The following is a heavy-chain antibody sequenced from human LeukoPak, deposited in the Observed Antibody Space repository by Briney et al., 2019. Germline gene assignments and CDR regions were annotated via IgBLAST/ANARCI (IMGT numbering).Heavy chain of an antibody. V-gene: IGHV3-30*18. J-gene: IGHJ4*02. CDR3: AKGPLWFGELLPVDY. CDR2: ISYDGSNK. Sequence: GGSLRLSCAASGFTFSSYGMHWVRQAPGKGLEWVAVISYDGSNKYYADSVKSRFTISRDNSKNTLYLQMNSLRAEDTAVYYCAKGPLWFGELLPVDYWGQGTLVTVSS. D-gene: IGHD3-10*01. CDR1: GFTFSSYG.